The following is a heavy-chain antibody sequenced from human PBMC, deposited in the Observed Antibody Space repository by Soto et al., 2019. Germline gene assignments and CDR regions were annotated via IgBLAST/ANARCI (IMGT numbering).Heavy chain of an antibody. CDR3: ARDGSSSWTFDY. J-gene: IGHJ4*02. CDR2: IYYSGST. CDR1: GGSISSYY. Sequence: SETLSLTCTVSGGSISSYYWSWIRQPPGKGLEWIGYIYYSGSTNYNPPLKSRVTISVDTSKNQFSLKLSSVTAADTAVYYCARDGSSSWTFDYWGQGTLVTVSS. D-gene: IGHD6-13*01. V-gene: IGHV4-59*01.